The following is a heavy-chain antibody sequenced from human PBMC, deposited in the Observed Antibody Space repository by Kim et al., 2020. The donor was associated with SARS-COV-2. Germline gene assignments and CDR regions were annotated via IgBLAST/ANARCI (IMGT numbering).Heavy chain of an antibody. CDR2: IIPILGTT. V-gene: IGHV1-69*13. J-gene: IGHJ6*02. CDR1: GGTFSSYA. Sequence: SVKVSCKASGGTFSSYAISWVRQAPGQGLEWMGGIIPILGTTNYAQKFQGRVTITADESTSTAYMELSSLRSEDTAMYYCARLSWGKRDGYHYYAMDVWGQGTTVTVSS. CDR3: ARLSWGKRDGYHYYAMDV. D-gene: IGHD7-27*01.